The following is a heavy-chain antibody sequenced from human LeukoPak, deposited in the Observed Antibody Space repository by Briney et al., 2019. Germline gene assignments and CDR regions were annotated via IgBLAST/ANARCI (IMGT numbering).Heavy chain of an antibody. D-gene: IGHD1-26*01. J-gene: IGHJ5*02. CDR3: ARNVGATEWWFDP. CDR2: IYTSGST. Sequence: SETLSLTCAVYGGSFSGYYWSWIRQPAGKGLEWIGRIYTSGSTNYNPSLKSRVTMSVDTSKNQFSLKLSSVTAADTAVYYCARNVGATEWWFDPWGQGTLVTVSS. CDR1: GGSFSGYY. V-gene: IGHV4-59*10.